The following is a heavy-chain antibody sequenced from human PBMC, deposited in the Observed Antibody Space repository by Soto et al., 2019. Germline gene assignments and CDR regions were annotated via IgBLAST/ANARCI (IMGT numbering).Heavy chain of an antibody. V-gene: IGHV3-21*01. Sequence: GGSLSLSCAASGFTFSSYSMNWVRQAPGKGLEWVSSISSSSSYIYYADSVKGRFTISRDNAKNSLYLQMNSLRAEDTAVYYCARDFNVLRYFDWSHWGQGTLVTVSS. D-gene: IGHD3-9*01. J-gene: IGHJ4*02. CDR2: ISSSSSYI. CDR1: GFTFSSYS. CDR3: ARDFNVLRYFDWSH.